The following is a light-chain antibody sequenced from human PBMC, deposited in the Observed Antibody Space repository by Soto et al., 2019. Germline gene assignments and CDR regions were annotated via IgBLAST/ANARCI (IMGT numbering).Light chain of an antibody. CDR2: LGS. CDR1: QSLLHSNGYNY. J-gene: IGKJ1*01. CDR3: MQRLQTPQT. V-gene: IGKV2-28*01. Sequence: DIVMTQSPLSLPVTPGEPASISCRSSQSLLHSNGYNYLDWYLQKPGQSPQLLIFLGSNRASGVPDRFSGSGSGTDFTPKITRVEAGDVRVYYCMQRLQTPQTLGQGTKVDIK.